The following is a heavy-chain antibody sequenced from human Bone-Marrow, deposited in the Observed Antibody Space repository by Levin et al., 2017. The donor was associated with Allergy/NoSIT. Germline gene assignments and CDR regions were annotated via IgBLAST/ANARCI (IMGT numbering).Heavy chain of an antibody. J-gene: IGHJ6*02. CDR1: GFTFSNAW. CDR2: IKSKTDGGTT. V-gene: IGHV3-15*01. CDR3: TTGGDYYGSGSYYNGGEDYYGMDV. Sequence: GGSLRLSCAASGFTFSNAWMSWVRQAPGKGLEWVGRIKSKTDGGTTDYAAPVKGRFTISRDDSKNTLYLQMNSLKTEDTAVYYCTTGGDYYGSGSYYNGGEDYYGMDVWGQGTTVTVSS. D-gene: IGHD3-10*01.